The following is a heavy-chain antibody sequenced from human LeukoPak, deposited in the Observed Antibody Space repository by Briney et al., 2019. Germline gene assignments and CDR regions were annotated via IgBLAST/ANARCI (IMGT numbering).Heavy chain of an antibody. CDR3: ARDRGVADPFDY. V-gene: IGHV3-11*01. CDR2: ISNRGTTI. Sequence: GGSRRLSCAASGFTFSDFYMTWIRQAPGKGLEWVSYISNRGTTIHSADSVRGRFTISRDNAKNSLYLQMNSLRAEDTAVYYCARDRGVADPFDYWGQGTLVTVSS. D-gene: IGHD6-19*01. CDR1: GFTFSDFY. J-gene: IGHJ4*02.